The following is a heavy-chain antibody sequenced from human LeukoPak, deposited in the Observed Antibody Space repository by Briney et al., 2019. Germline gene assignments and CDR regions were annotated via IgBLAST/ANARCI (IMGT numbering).Heavy chain of an antibody. Sequence: GASVKVSCKASGGTFISYTITWVRQAPGQGLEWMGWISAYNGNTNYAQKLQGRVTMTTDTSTSTAYMELRSLRSDDTAVYYCALGGGYCSSTSCYSARHNWFDPWGQGTLVTVSS. CDR1: GGTFISYT. CDR3: ALGGGYCSSTSCYSARHNWFDP. D-gene: IGHD2-2*01. V-gene: IGHV1-18*01. CDR2: ISAYNGNT. J-gene: IGHJ5*02.